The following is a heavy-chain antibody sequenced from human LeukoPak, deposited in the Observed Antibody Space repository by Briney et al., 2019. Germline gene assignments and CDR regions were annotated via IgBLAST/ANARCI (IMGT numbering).Heavy chain of an antibody. CDR1: GFTFSNYW. D-gene: IGHD6-13*01. V-gene: IGHV3-74*01. Sequence: GGSLRLSCAASGFTFSNYWMQWVRYAPGKGLVWVSRINVDGSITTSADSVKGRFTISRDNAKNTLYLQMDSLRAADTAVYYCARAPSYSTKDYWGQGTLVTVSS. CDR3: ARAPSYSTKDY. J-gene: IGHJ4*02. CDR2: INVDGSIT.